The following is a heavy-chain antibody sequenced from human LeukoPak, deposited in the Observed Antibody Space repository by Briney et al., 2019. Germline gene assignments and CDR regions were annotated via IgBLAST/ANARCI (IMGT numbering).Heavy chain of an antibody. CDR1: GFSLSTSGMC. Sequence: SGPALVKPTQTLTLTCTFSGFSLSTSGMCVSWIRQPPGKALEWLARIDWDDDKYYSTSLKTRLTISKDTSKNQVVLTMTNMDPVDTATYYCARITRYGSGTSRYYFDYWGQGTLVTVSS. V-gene: IGHV2-70*11. J-gene: IGHJ4*02. CDR3: ARITRYGSGTSRYYFDY. CDR2: IDWDDDK. D-gene: IGHD2-2*01.